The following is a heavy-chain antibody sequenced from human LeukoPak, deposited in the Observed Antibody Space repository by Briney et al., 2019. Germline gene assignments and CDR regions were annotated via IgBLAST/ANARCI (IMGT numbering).Heavy chain of an antibody. CDR2: ISAYNGDT. D-gene: IGHD2-8*02. CDR3: ARDTALIRTPGGPDS. J-gene: IGHJ5*02. CDR1: GYSFASYG. Sequence: ASVKVSCKASGYSFASYGISWVRQAPGQGLEWMGWISAYNGDTRYAQHLQGRVSLTTDLSTGTAFMELRSPTSDDTALYYCARDTALIRTPGGPDSWGQGTLVTVSS. V-gene: IGHV1-18*01.